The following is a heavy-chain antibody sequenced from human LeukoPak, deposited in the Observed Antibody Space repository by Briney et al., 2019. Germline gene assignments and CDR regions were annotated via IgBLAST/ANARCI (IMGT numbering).Heavy chain of an antibody. Sequence: ASVKVSCKASGYAFTAYYLHWVRQATGQGLEWMGWINPNSGDPNYARKFQGRVTMTRDTSISTAYMELSRLRSDDTAVYYCARAAGTRYYYYMDVWGKGTTATVSS. CDR3: ARAAGTRYYYYMDV. J-gene: IGHJ6*03. CDR2: INPNSGDP. D-gene: IGHD6-13*01. CDR1: GYAFTAYY. V-gene: IGHV1-2*02.